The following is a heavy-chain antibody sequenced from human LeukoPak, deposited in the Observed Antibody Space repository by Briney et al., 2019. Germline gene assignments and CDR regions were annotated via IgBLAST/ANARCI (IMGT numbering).Heavy chain of an antibody. Sequence: PGGSLRLSCVASGLTFSSAWMSWVRQAPGKGLEWVGRIKSKSDGGTTEYAAPVKGRFTISRDDSKNAVYLQMNSLKTEDTAVYYCTTQGYCINGACYGFDYWGQGTLVTVSS. V-gene: IGHV3-15*01. CDR3: TTQGYCINGACYGFDY. J-gene: IGHJ4*02. D-gene: IGHD2-8*01. CDR2: IKSKSDGGTT. CDR1: GLTFSSAW.